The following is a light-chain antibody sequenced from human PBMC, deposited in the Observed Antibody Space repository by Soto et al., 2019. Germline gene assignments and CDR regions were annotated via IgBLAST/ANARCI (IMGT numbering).Light chain of an antibody. Sequence: DIQMTQSPSSLSASVGDRVTITCRASQDISNYLAWYQQKPGKVPKVLIFAASTLQSDVPSRFSGRGSGTQFTLTIGSLQPEDVATYYCQKYNGAPWTFGQGTKVEIK. V-gene: IGKV1-27*01. J-gene: IGKJ1*01. CDR1: QDISNY. CDR2: AAS. CDR3: QKYNGAPWT.